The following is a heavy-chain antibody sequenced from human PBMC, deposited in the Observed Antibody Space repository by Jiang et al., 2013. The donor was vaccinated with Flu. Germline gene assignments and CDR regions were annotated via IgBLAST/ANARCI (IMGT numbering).Heavy chain of an antibody. V-gene: IGHV6-1*01. Sequence: SQTLSLTCAISGDSVSTNSAAWNWIRQSPSRGLEWLGRTYYGSKWYNDYAVSVKSRITFSPDTSKNQFSLHLNSVTPEDTAVYYCARYYDDNGGYFDYWGQGTLVTVSS. CDR1: GDSVSTNSAA. J-gene: IGHJ4*02. D-gene: IGHD3-16*01. CDR3: ARYYDDNGGYFDY. CDR2: TYYGSKWYN.